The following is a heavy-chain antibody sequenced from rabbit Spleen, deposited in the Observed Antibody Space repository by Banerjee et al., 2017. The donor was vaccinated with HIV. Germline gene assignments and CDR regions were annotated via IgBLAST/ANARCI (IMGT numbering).Heavy chain of an antibody. Sequence: QELVESGGGLVQPGGSLKLSCKASRFDFNTYSMSWVRQAPGKGLEWIGYIVPIFGVTYYANWVNGRFTISSHNAQNTLYLQMTSLTAADTATYFCARHHSGSGWGGDLWGPGTLVTVS. CDR3: ARHHSGSGWGGDL. V-gene: IGHV1S7*01. J-gene: IGHJ4*01. D-gene: IGHD4-1*01. CDR2: IVPIFGVT. CDR1: RFDFNTYS.